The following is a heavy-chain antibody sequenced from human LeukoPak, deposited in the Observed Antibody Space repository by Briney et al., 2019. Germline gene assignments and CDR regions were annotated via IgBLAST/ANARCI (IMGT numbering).Heavy chain of an antibody. CDR2: IYTSGST. CDR1: GGSISSYY. CDR3: ARENSGSYREFDY. D-gene: IGHD1-26*01. J-gene: IGHJ4*02. V-gene: IGHV4-4*07. Sequence: SETLSLTCTVSGGSISSYYCSWIRQPAGKGLEWIGRIYTSGSTNYNASLKSRVSMSVDTSKNQFSLKLSSVTAADTAVFYCARENSGSYREFDYWGQGTLVTVSS.